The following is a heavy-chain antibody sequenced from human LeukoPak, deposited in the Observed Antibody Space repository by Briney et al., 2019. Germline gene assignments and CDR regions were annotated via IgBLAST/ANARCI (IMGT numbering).Heavy chain of an antibody. CDR1: GYTFTSYY. CDR2: INPSGGST. D-gene: IGHD1-26*01. V-gene: IGHV1-46*01. Sequence: ASVKVSCKASGYTFTSYYMHWVRQAPGQGLEWMGIINPSGGSTSYPQKFQGRVTMTRDMSTSTVYMELSSLRSEDTAVYYCARDLVVGATRGPYDYWGQGTLVTVSS. J-gene: IGHJ4*02. CDR3: ARDLVVGATRGPYDY.